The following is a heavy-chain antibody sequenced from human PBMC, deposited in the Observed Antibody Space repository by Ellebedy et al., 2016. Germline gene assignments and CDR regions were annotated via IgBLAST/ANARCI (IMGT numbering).Heavy chain of an antibody. J-gene: IGHJ6*02. Sequence: GGSLRLSCAASGFTFSNFAMTWVRQAPGKGLEWVSSISRTSAYIYYAASLKGRFTISRDNAKNSLSLQMNSLTTEDTAVYYCASWAMAVAGKDPPTDYYYAMDVWGQGTTVTVSS. CDR2: ISRTSAYI. CDR1: GFTFSNFA. V-gene: IGHV3-21*01. CDR3: ASWAMAVAGKDPPTDYYYAMDV. D-gene: IGHD6-19*01.